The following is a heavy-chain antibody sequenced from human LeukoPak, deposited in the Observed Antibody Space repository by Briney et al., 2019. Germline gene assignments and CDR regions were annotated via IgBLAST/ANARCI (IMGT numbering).Heavy chain of an antibody. J-gene: IGHJ4*02. Sequence: GGSLRLSCAASGFTFSSYGMHWVRQAPGKGLEWVAFIRYDGSNKYYADSVKGRFTISRDNSKNTLYLQMNSLRAEDTAVYYCAKVNKYCSSTSCYYYFDYWGQGTLSPSPQ. CDR1: GFTFSSYG. V-gene: IGHV3-30*02. D-gene: IGHD2-2*01. CDR2: IRYDGSNK. CDR3: AKVNKYCSSTSCYYYFDY.